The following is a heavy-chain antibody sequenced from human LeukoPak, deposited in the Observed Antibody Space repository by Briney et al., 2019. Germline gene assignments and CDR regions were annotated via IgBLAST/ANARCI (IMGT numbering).Heavy chain of an antibody. Sequence: GGSLRLSCAASGFTFSSYSMNWVRQAPGKGLEWVSSISSSSSYIYYADSVKGRFTISRDNAKNSLYLQMNSLRAEDTAVYYCARVQGIVAAFDIWGQGTMVTVSS. V-gene: IGHV3-21*01. J-gene: IGHJ3*02. D-gene: IGHD3-22*01. CDR2: ISSSSSYI. CDR3: ARVQGIVAAFDI. CDR1: GFTFSSYS.